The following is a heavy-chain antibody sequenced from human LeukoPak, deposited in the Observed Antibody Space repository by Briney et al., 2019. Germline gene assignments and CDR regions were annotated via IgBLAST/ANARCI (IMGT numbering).Heavy chain of an antibody. CDR2: MNEYGSDI. J-gene: IGHJ4*02. CDR3: ARASLLWFGELLFSGAFDY. V-gene: IGHV3-7*01. CDR1: GFNFGGYS. D-gene: IGHD3-10*01. Sequence: PGGSLRLSCVASGFNFGGYSMGWVRQAPGKGLEWVTYMNEYGSDIFYVDSVKGRFTISRDNAKNSLYLQMNSLRAEDTAVYYCARASLLWFGELLFSGAFDYWGQGTLVTVSS.